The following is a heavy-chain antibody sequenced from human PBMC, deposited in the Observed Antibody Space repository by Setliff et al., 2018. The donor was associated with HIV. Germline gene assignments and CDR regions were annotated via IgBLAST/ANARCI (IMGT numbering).Heavy chain of an antibody. CDR2: IHTSGNT. J-gene: IGHJ4*02. CDR1: GGSISSYY. CDR3: ARGPPPDFDY. V-gene: IGHV4-4*07. Sequence: SETLSLTCNVSGGSISSYYWSWVRQPAGKGLEWIGRIHTSGNTNYNPSLKSRVAMSVDTSKNQFSLKLNSVTAADTAICYCARGPPPDFDYWGQGTLVTVSS.